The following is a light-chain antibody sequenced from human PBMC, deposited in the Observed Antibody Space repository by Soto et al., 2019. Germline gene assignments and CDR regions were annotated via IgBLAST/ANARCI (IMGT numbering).Light chain of an antibody. CDR2: AAS. CDR3: HQSYSTPWT. CDR1: QSISSY. Sequence: DIQMTQSPSSLSASVGDRVTITCRASQSISSYLNWYQQKPGKAPKLLIYAASSLQSGVPSRFSGSGSGTDFTLTISSLQPEDFANDYYHQSYSTPWTFGEGTEVEIK. V-gene: IGKV1-39*01. J-gene: IGKJ1*01.